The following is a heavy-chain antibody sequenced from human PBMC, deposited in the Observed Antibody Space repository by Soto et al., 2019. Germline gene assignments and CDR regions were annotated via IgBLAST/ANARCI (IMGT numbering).Heavy chain of an antibody. CDR1: GYTFTSYG. CDR3: ARDRDFWSGPPSAYYYYGMDV. J-gene: IGHJ6*02. Sequence: SVKVSCKASGYTFTSYGISWVRQAPGQGLEWMGGIIPIFGTANYAQKFQGRVTITADESTSTAYMELSSLRSEDTAVYYCARDRDFWSGPPSAYYYYGMDVWGQGTTVTVSS. D-gene: IGHD3-3*01. CDR2: IIPIFGTA. V-gene: IGHV1-69*13.